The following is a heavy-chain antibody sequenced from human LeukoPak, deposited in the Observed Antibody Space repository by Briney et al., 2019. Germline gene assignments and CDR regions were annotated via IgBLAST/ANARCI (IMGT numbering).Heavy chain of an antibody. CDR1: GFTFSSYA. CDR2: ISYDGSNK. V-gene: IGHV3-30*04. J-gene: IGHJ4*02. D-gene: IGHD2-15*01. CDR3: ARDYCRGGSCYGQSDY. Sequence: GGSLRLSCAASGFTFSSYAMHWVRQATGQGLEWVAFISYDGSNKYYADYVKGRFTITRDNSKNTLYLQMNSLRAEDRAVYYCARDYCRGGSCYGQSDYWGQGTLVTV.